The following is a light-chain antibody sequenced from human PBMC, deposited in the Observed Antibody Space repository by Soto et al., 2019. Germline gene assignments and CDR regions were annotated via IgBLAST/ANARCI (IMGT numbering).Light chain of an antibody. CDR2: AAS. CDR1: QSISIY. Sequence: DIQMTQSPSSLSASVGDRVIITCRSSQSISIYLNWYQQKPGKAPKLLIYAASSLQSGVPSRFSGSGSGTDFTLTLSSLQPEDFATYYCQQSYSTLTFGPWNKVYIK. J-gene: IGKJ3*01. CDR3: QQSYSTLT. V-gene: IGKV1-39*01.